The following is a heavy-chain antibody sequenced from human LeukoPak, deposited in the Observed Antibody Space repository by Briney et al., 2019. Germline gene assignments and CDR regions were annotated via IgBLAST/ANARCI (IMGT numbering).Heavy chain of an antibody. V-gene: IGHV4-61*09. CDR2: IYTSGNT. Sequence: SETLSLTCTVSGGSISSGSYCWSWIRQPAGKGLEWIGHIYTSGNTNYNPSLKSRVTISVDTSKNQFSLKLSSVTAADTAVYYCARDPVPSKDGVRGVVDYWGQGTLVTVSS. CDR1: GGSISSGSYC. D-gene: IGHD3-10*01. CDR3: ARDPVPSKDGVRGVVDY. J-gene: IGHJ4*02.